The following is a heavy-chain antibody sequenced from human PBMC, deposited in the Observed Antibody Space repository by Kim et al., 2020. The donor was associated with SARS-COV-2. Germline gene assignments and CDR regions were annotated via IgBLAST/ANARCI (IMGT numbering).Heavy chain of an antibody. CDR3: AKSRSTYYSGPFDL. V-gene: IGHV3-23*01. CDR2: ISTNGGST. Sequence: GGSLRLSCVASGVYFTTAMSWVRQAPGKGLEWVSTISTNGGSTYSADSVKGRFTISRDNSKNTLFLQMNSLRAEDTALYYCAKSRSTYYSGPFDLWGQGTIVTLSS. J-gene: IGHJ3*01. D-gene: IGHD2-15*01. CDR1: GVYFTTA.